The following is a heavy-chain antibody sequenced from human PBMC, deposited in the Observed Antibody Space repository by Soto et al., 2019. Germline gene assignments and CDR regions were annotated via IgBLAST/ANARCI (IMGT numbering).Heavy chain of an antibody. CDR1: GFTFSSYA. CDR2: ISYDGSNK. CDR3: ARDSITFGGVIVRNWFDP. V-gene: IGHV3-30-3*01. Sequence: GGSLRLSCAASGFTFSSYAMHWVRQAPGKGLEWVAVISYDGSNKYYADSVKGRFTISRDNSKNTLYLQMNSLRAEDTAVYYCARDSITFGGVIVRNWFDPWGQGTLVTVSS. D-gene: IGHD3-16*02. J-gene: IGHJ5*02.